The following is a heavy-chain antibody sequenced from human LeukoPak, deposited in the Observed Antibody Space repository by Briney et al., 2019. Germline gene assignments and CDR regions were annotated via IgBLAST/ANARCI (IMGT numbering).Heavy chain of an antibody. CDR2: MNPNSGNT. D-gene: IGHD6-19*01. CDR3: ASIRRSSGWYNNWFDP. V-gene: IGHV1-8*01. CDR1: GYTFTSYD. Sequence: ASVKVSCKASGYTFTSYDINWVRQATGHGLEWMGWMNPNSGNTGYAQKFQGRVTMTRNTSISTAYMELSSLRSEDTAVYYCASIRRSSGWYNNWFDPWGQGTLVTVSS. J-gene: IGHJ5*02.